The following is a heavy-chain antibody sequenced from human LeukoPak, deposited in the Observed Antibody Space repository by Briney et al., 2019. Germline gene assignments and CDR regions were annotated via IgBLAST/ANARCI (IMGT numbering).Heavy chain of an antibody. D-gene: IGHD2-15*01. V-gene: IGHV4-30-2*01. CDR2: IYHSGST. J-gene: IGHJ2*01. CDR1: GGSISSGGYY. Sequence: PSETLSLTCTVSGGSISSGGYYWSWIRQPPGKGLEWIGYIYHSGSTYYNPSLKSRVTISVDTSKNQFSLKLSSVTAADTAVYYCARRLGGTRYYWYFDLWGRGTLVTVSS. CDR3: ARRLGGTRYYWYFDL.